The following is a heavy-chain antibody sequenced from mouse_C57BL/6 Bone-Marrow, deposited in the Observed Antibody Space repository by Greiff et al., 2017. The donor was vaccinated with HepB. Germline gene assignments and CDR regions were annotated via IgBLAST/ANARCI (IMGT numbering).Heavy chain of an antibody. J-gene: IGHJ4*01. V-gene: IGHV10-1*01. D-gene: IGHD2-4*01. Sequence: VQLKESGGGLVQPKGSLKLSCAASGFSFNTYAMNWVRQAPGKGLEWVARIRSKSNNYATYYADSVKDRFTISRDDSESMLYLQMNNLKTEDTAMYYCVRQRGLRRRAMDYWGQGTSVTVSS. CDR1: GFSFNTYA. CDR2: IRSKSNNYAT. CDR3: VRQRGLRRRAMDY.